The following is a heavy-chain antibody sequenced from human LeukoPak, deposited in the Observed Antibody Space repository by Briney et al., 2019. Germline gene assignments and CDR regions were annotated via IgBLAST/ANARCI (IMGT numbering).Heavy chain of an antibody. Sequence: GSLRLSGAASGFTFTNYWMHWVRQAPGKGLVWVSRVLTDGSRITYADSVKGRFTISRDNAKNTLYLQMDSLRAEDTAVYYCARVAVGGTRAFDIWGQGTTVTVSS. J-gene: IGHJ3*02. D-gene: IGHD6-19*01. CDR2: VLTDGSRI. CDR1: GFTFTNYW. V-gene: IGHV3-74*01. CDR3: ARVAVGGTRAFDI.